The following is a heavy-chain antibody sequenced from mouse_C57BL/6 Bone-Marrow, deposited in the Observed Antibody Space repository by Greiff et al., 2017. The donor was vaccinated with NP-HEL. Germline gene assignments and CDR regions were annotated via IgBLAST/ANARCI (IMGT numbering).Heavy chain of an antibody. Sequence: QVQLKESGAELVKPGASVKLSCKASGYTFTEYTIHWVKQRSGQGLEWIGWFYPGSGSIKYNEKFKDKATLTADKSSSTVYMELSRLTSEDSAVYFCARHEGPSTGHYYAMDYWGQGTSVTVSS. CDR2: FYPGSGSI. CDR1: GYTFTEYT. V-gene: IGHV1-62-2*01. CDR3: ARHEGPSTGHYYAMDY. D-gene: IGHD4-1*02. J-gene: IGHJ4*01.